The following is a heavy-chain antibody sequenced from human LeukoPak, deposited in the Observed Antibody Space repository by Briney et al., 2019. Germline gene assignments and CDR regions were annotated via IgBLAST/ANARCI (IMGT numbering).Heavy chain of an antibody. J-gene: IGHJ4*02. CDR2: INPSGGST. D-gene: IGHD2-15*01. Sequence: GASVKVSCKASGYTFTRNFIHWVRQDPGRGLEWMGTINPSGGSTGYAQKFQGRVTMTRDTSTSTVYMELSSLRSEDTAVYYCAREGGGGIDIEPSFDYWGQGTLVTVSS. CDR1: GYTFTRNF. CDR3: AREGGGGIDIEPSFDY. V-gene: IGHV1-46*01.